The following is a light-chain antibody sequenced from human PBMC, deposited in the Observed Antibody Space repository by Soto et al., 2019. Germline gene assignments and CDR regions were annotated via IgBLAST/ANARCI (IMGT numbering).Light chain of an antibody. CDR1: QDISKY. CDR2: YAS. CDR3: QQYDNLLYT. Sequence: DIQMTQSPSSLSASVGDRVTITCQASQDISKYLNWFQQRPGKAPKLVIFYASNLGTGVPSRFSGSGSGTDFTLTISSLQPEDFATYYCQQYDNLLYTFGQGTKLEIK. J-gene: IGKJ2*01. V-gene: IGKV1-33*01.